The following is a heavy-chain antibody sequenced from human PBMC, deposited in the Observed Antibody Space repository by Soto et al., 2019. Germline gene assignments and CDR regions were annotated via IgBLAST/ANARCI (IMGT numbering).Heavy chain of an antibody. Sequence: QLQLQESGPGLVKPSETLSLTCTVSNGSISSAIYYWGWIRQPPGKGLEWIGSIYHSGSTYYNPSLQGRVTISVDTCKNQFSLKLSSVTAADTAVYFCAGRSSLASVQVYFGEISNYNWFDPWGQGTLVTVSS. J-gene: IGHJ5*02. CDR3: AGRSSLASVQVYFGEISNYNWFDP. V-gene: IGHV4-39*01. D-gene: IGHD3-10*01. CDR2: IYHSGST. CDR1: NGSISSAIYY.